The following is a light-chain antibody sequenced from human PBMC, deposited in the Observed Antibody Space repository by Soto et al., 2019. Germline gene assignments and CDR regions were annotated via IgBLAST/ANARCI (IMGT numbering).Light chain of an antibody. CDR2: VGAGGIVG. CDR3: GADHGSGSNFVWV. V-gene: IGLV9-49*01. Sequence: QLVLTLPPSASASLGASVTLTCTLSSGYSNYKVDWYQQRPGKGPRFVMRVGAGGIVGSKGDGIPDRFSVLGSGLNRYLTIKDIQEEDESDYHCGADHGSGSNFVWVFGGGTKLTVL. CDR1: SGYSNYK. J-gene: IGLJ3*02.